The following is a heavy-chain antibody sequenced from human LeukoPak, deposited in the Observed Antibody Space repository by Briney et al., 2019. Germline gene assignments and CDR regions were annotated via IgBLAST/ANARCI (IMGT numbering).Heavy chain of an antibody. V-gene: IGHV1-69*01. J-gene: IGHJ3*02. CDR1: GGTFSSYA. D-gene: IGHD6-6*01. CDR2: IIPIFGTA. Sequence: SVKVSCKASGGTFSSYAISWVRQAPGQGLEWMGGIIPIFGTANYAQKFQGRVTITADESTSTAYMELSSLRSEDTAVYYCARGLAARLGDAFDIWGRGTMVTVPS. CDR3: ARGLAARLGDAFDI.